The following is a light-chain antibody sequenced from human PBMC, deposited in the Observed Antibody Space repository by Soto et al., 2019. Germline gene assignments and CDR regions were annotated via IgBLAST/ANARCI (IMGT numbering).Light chain of an antibody. CDR2: DVS. CDR3: CSYAGSYVYV. CDR1: GSGLGHYNS. J-gene: IGLJ1*01. V-gene: IGLV2-11*01. Sequence: QSALTQPRSVSGSPGQSLTISCTGTGSGLGHYNSVSWYQYHPGKAPKLIIFDVSERPAGVPDRFSGSKSANTASLTISGLQVEDEADYYCCSYAGSYVYVFGTGTKLTVL.